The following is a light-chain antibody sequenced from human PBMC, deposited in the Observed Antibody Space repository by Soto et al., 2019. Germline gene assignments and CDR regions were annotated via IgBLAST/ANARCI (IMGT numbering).Light chain of an antibody. J-gene: IGKJ4*01. CDR1: QSVSSS. Sequence: EIVLTQSPATLSLSPGERATLSCRASQSVSSSLAWYQQKPGQAPRLLIYEASNRATGIPARFGGSGSGTDFNLTISSLEPEDFAVYYCQQRSNWPPVTFGGGTKVEIK. CDR2: EAS. V-gene: IGKV3-11*01. CDR3: QQRSNWPPVT.